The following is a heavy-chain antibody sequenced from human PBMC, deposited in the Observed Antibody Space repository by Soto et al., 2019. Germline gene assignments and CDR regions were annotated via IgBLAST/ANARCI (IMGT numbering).Heavy chain of an antibody. CDR3: ARDRIAVAGNPEYFQH. CDR1: GFTFNTHA. D-gene: IGHD6-19*01. CDR2: ISGSGGYT. V-gene: IGHV3-23*01. Sequence: PGGSLRLSCAASGFTFNTHAMTWVRQAPGKGLEWVSAISGSGGYTYYADSVKGRFTISRDNSKNTLYLQMNSLRAEDTAVYYCARDRIAVAGNPEYFQHWGQGTLVTVSS. J-gene: IGHJ1*01.